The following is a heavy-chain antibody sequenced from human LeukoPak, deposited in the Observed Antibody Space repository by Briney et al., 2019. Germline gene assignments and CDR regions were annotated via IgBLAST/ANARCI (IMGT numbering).Heavy chain of an antibody. D-gene: IGHD4-17*01. J-gene: IGHJ4*02. Sequence: SQTLSPTCTVSGGSISSGSYYWSWIRQPAGKGLEWIGRIYTSGSTNYNPSLKSRVTISVDTSKNQFSLKLSSVTAADTAVYYCARDRDYGRYFDYWGQGTLVTVSS. CDR2: IYTSGST. V-gene: IGHV4-61*02. CDR3: ARDRDYGRYFDY. CDR1: GGSISSGSYY.